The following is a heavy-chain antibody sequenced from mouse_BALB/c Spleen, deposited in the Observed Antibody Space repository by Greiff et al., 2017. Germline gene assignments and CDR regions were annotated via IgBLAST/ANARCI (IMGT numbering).Heavy chain of an antibody. D-gene: IGHD4-1*01. CDR2: IDPANGNT. J-gene: IGHJ3*01. Sequence: VQLKESGAELVKPGASVKLSCTASGFNIKDTYMHWVKQRPEQGLEWIGRIDPANGNTKYDPKFQGKATITADTSSNTAYLQLSSLTSEDTAVYYCASWDAFAYWGQGTLVTVSA. CDR3: ASWDAFAY. CDR1: GFNIKDTY. V-gene: IGHV14-3*02.